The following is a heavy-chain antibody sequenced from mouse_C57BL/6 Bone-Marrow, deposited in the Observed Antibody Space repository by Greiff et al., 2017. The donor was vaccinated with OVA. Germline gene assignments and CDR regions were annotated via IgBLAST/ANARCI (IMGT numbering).Heavy chain of an antibody. D-gene: IGHD2-4*01. J-gene: IGHJ1*03. Sequence: VQLKESGPELVKPGASVKISCKASGYSFTGYYMHWVKQSHGNILDWIGYIYPYNGVSSYNQKFKGKATLTVDKSSSTAYMELRSLTSEDSAVYYCARRGLRRSHWYFDVWGTGTTVTVSS. V-gene: IGHV1-31*01. CDR3: ARRGLRRSHWYFDV. CDR2: IYPYNGVS. CDR1: GYSFTGYY.